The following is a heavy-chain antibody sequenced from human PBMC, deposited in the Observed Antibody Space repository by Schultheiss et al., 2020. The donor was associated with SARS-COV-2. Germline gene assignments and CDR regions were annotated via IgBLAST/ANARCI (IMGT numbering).Heavy chain of an antibody. V-gene: IGHV3-23*01. CDR3: ARSDYDSGSYYWFDP. D-gene: IGHD3-10*01. CDR2: ISGSGGST. CDR1: GGSISSYY. Sequence: ETLSLTCTVSGGSISSYYWSWIRQPPGKGLEWVSAISGSGGSTYYADSVKGRFTISRDNSKNTLYLQMNSLRAEDTAVYYCARSDYDSGSYYWFDPWGPGNLVTVSS. J-gene: IGHJ5*02.